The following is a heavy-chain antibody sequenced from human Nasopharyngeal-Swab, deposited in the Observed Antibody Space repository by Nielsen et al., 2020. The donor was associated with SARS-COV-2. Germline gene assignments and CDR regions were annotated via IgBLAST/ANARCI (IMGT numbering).Heavy chain of an antibody. CDR1: GFTFSSYS. Sequence: GESLKISCAASGFTFSSYSMNWVRQAPGKGLEWVSSISSSSSYIYYADSVKGRFTISRDNDKNSLYLQMNSLRAEATAVYYCARARGEQWLERSRYMDVWGKGTTVTVSS. CDR3: ARARGEQWLERSRYMDV. V-gene: IGHV3-21*01. CDR2: ISSSSSYI. D-gene: IGHD6-19*01. J-gene: IGHJ6*03.